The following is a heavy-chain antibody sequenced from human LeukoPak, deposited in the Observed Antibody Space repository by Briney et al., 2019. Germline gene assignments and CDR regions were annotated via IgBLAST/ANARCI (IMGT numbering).Heavy chain of an antibody. J-gene: IGHJ1*01. Sequence: PGGSLRLSCAASGFTFSSYSMNWVRQAPGKGLEWVSSISSSSSYIYYADSVKGRFTISRDNAKNSLYLQMNSLRAEDTAVYYCARGSGWYEYFQHWGQGTLDTVSS. CDR1: GFTFSSYS. CDR2: ISSSSSYI. V-gene: IGHV3-21*01. D-gene: IGHD6-19*01. CDR3: ARGSGWYEYFQH.